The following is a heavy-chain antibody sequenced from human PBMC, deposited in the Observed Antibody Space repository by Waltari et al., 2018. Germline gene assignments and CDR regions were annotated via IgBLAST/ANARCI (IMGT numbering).Heavy chain of an antibody. J-gene: IGHJ6*03. CDR3: ARASYYDSSGYYDYYYYYMDV. Sequence: QVQLQESGPGLVKPSETLSLTCTVSGGSISSYYWSWIRQPAGTGLAWIGRIYTSGSTNYNPSLKSRVTMSVDTSKNQFSLKLSSVTAADTAVYYCARASYYDSSGYYDYYYYYMDVWGKGTTVTVSS. V-gene: IGHV4-4*07. D-gene: IGHD3-22*01. CDR2: IYTSGST. CDR1: GGSISSYY.